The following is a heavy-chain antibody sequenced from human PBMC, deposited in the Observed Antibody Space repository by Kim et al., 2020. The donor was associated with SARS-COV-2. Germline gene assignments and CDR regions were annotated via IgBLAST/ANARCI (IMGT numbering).Heavy chain of an antibody. CDR1: GFTFDDYA. CDR3: AKDIGPYYDSSAGAFDI. CDR2: ISWNSGSI. Sequence: GGSLRLSCAASGFTFDDYAMHWVRQAPGKGLEWVSGISWNSGSIGYADSVKGRFTISRDNAKNSLYLQMNSLRAEDTALYYCAKDIGPYYDSSAGAFDIWGQGTMVTVSS. D-gene: IGHD3-22*01. V-gene: IGHV3-9*01. J-gene: IGHJ3*02.